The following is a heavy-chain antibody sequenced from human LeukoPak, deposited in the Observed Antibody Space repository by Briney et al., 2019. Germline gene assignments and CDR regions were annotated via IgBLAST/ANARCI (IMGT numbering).Heavy chain of an antibody. CDR1: GFTFSSYA. J-gene: IGHJ6*03. CDR2: ISGSGGST. V-gene: IGHV3-23*01. Sequence: GGSLRLSCAASGFTFSSYAMSWVRRAPGKGLEWVSAISGSGGSTYYADSVKGRFTISRDNSKNTLYLQMNSLRAEDTAVYYCARVGQSYYYYMDVWGKGTAVTVSS. CDR3: ARVGQSYYYYMDV.